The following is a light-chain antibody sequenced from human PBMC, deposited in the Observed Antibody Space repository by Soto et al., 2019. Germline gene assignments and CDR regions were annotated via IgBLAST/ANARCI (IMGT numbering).Light chain of an antibody. J-gene: IGLJ2*01. Sequence: QSALTQPASVSGSPGQSITISCTGTSSDVGGYNYVSWYQQHPGKAPKLMIFDVTNRPSGVSNRFSGSKSGNTASLTISGLQAEDEADYYCNSYTSRSTPYVVFGGGTKVTVL. CDR2: DVT. CDR1: SSDVGGYNY. CDR3: NSYTSRSTPYVV. V-gene: IGLV2-14*01.